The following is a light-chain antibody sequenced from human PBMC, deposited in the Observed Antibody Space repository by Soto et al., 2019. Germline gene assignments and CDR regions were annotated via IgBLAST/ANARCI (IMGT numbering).Light chain of an antibody. CDR3: QVWDSSSDHPV. J-gene: IGLJ3*02. V-gene: IGLV3-21*02. Sequence: SYELTQPPSVSVAPGQTARITCGGNNIGGKSVNWYQQKPGQAPVLVVYDDSDRPSGIPERFSGSNSGNTATLTISRVEAGDEADYYCQVWDSSSDHPVFGGGIKLTVL. CDR2: DDS. CDR1: NIGGKS.